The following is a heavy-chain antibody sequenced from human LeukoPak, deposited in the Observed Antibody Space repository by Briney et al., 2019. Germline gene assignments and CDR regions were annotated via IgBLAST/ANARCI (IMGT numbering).Heavy chain of an antibody. CDR2: ITASGDRT. D-gene: IGHD2-15*01. Sequence: GESLRLSCTASGFIFSDYVMIWVRQAPGKGLEWVSGITASGDRTYYGDSVKGRFTVSRDNSKNTVYLEMNSLRVDDTAVYYCARRDIVVIVSASDYWGQGTLVTVSS. V-gene: IGHV3-23*01. J-gene: IGHJ4*02. CDR1: GFIFSDYV. CDR3: ARRDIVVIVSASDY.